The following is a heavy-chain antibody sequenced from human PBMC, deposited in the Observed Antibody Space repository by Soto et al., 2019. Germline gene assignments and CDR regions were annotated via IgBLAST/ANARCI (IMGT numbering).Heavy chain of an antibody. Sequence: ASVKVSCKASGYTFTNYGITWVRQAPGQGLEWMGGIGAYNGNTHYTQRLQGRVTMTTDTSTSTAYMELRGLRSDDTAVYYCARVRQLVGYFHYFMDGRGKRSSVTVS. CDR3: ARVRQLVGYFHYFMDG. J-gene: IGHJ6*03. D-gene: IGHD6-6*01. CDR1: GYTFTNYG. V-gene: IGHV1-18*01. CDR2: IGAYNGNT.